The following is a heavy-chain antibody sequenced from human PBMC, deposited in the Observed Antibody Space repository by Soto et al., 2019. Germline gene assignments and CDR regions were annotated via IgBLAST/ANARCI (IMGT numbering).Heavy chain of an antibody. Sequence: QVQLVQSGAEVKKPGASVRVSCKASGYTLTTYYMHWVRQAPGQGLEWMGMDNPRTESVNYAQKFQSRVTLTSDTSTSTVYMQRNSLNSEDTAVYCCVSEVHYGMDVWGQGTTVTVSS. CDR2: DNPRTESV. CDR3: VSEVHYGMDV. V-gene: IGHV1-46*01. J-gene: IGHJ6*02. CDR1: GYTLTTYY.